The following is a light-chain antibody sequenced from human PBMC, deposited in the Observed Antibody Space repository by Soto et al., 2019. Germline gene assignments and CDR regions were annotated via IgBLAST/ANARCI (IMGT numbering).Light chain of an antibody. CDR2: DAS. CDR3: QQFSSYPLT. Sequence: EVVMKQSPATLSVSPGERATLSFRSSQSVGSDLAWYQQKPGQAPRLLIYDASSRATGIPDRFSGGGSGTDFTLTISRLEPEDFAVYYCQQFSSYPLTFGGGTKVDIK. V-gene: IGKV3-20*01. CDR1: QSVGSD. J-gene: IGKJ4*01.